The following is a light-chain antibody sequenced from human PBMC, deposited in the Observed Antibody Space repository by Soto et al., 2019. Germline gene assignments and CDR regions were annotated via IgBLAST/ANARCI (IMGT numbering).Light chain of an antibody. V-gene: IGLV1-44*01. CDR1: SSNIGSNI. J-gene: IGLJ2*01. CDR2: SNN. Sequence: QSVLTQPPSASGTPGQRVTISCSGTSSNIGSNIVNWYQQLPGTAPKLLIYSNNRRPSGVPDPFSGSKSGTSASLAISGLQSEDEADYYCAAWDDSLNGVVFGGGTKLTVL. CDR3: AAWDDSLNGVV.